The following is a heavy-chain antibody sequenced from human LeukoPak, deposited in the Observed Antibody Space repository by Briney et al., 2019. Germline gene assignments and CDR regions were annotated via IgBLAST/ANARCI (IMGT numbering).Heavy chain of an antibody. Sequence: PGGSLRLSCAASGFSFSSYAMSWVRQTPGKGLAWVSGIGGGGGGAFYADSVKGRFSISRDDSRNTLYLQMNSLRAEDTAVYYCAKLTVKVAGTGRGYFDYWGQGTLVTVSS. D-gene: IGHD6-19*01. CDR3: AKLTVKVAGTGRGYFDY. V-gene: IGHV3-23*01. CDR1: GFSFSSYA. J-gene: IGHJ4*02. CDR2: IGGGGGGA.